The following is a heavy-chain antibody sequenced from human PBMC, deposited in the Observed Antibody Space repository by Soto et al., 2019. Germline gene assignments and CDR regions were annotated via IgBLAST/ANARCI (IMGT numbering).Heavy chain of an antibody. D-gene: IGHD2-2*01. CDR1: GYRFTNSG. J-gene: IGHJ6*01. V-gene: IGHV1-18*01. Sequence: ASVKVSCKTSGYRFTNSGITWVRQAPGKGLEWMGWISPYNGNTNYAEKIQGRGTMTTDTSTRTAYMELSSLTSDDTAVYYCARDQAKFVPDHYNSYGMEVWGQATTVIVS. CDR2: ISPYNGNT. CDR3: ARDQAKFVPDHYNSYGMEV.